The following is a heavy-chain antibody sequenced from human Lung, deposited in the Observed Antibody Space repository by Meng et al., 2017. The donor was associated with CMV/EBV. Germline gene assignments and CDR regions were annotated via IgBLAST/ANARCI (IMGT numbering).Heavy chain of an antibody. CDR3: AKEKIDY. V-gene: IGHV3-33*06. CDR2: IWYDGSNK. Sequence: GESLKISCAASGFTFSNYGMHWVRQAPNKGLEWVAVIWYDGSNKYYGDSVKGRFTISRDNSKNTLYLQMNSLRAEDTAVYYCAKEKIDYWGQGTLVTGYS. J-gene: IGHJ4*02. CDR1: GFTFSNYG.